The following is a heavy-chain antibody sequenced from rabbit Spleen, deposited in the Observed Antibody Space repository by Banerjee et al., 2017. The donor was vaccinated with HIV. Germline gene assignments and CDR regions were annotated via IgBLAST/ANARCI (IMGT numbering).Heavy chain of an antibody. CDR3: ARDTGSSFSTYGMDL. CDR2: IDTGSRDFT. D-gene: IGHD8-1*01. J-gene: IGHJ6*01. V-gene: IGHV1S40*01. Sequence: LVKYGGDLVQPGASLTLTCTASGFDFSAYTFMCWVRQAPGKGLEWIACIDTGSRDFTYYASWAKGRFTISKTSSTTVTLQMTSLTVADTATYFCARDTGSSFSTYGMDLWGPGTLVTVS. CDR1: GFDFSAYTF.